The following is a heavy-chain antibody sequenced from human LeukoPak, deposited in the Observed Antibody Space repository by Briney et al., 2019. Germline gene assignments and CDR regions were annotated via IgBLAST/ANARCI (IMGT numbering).Heavy chain of an antibody. CDR1: GGSISSYY. J-gene: IGHJ6*03. CDR3: AREPRGGELWFEEFPYYYYYMDV. Sequence: SETLSLTCTVSGGSISSYYWSWIRQPAGKGLEWIGRIYTSGSTNYNPSLKSRVTMSVDTSKNQFSLKLSSVTAADTAVYYCAREPRGGELWFEEFPYYYYYMDVWGKGTTVTVSS. V-gene: IGHV4-4*07. CDR2: IYTSGST. D-gene: IGHD3-10*01.